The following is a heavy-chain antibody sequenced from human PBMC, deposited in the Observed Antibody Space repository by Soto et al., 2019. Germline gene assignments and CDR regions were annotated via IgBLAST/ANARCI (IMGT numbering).Heavy chain of an antibody. CDR2: INPSGGST. CDR3: ARGNGLYYDFWSGYFNWFDP. Sequence: GASVEVSCTASGYTLTSYYRQWVRQANRQGLEWMGIINPSGGSTSYAQRFQGRVTMTRDTSTSTVYMELSSLRSEDTAVYYCARGNGLYYDFWSGYFNWFDPWGQGTLVTVSS. D-gene: IGHD3-3*01. CDR1: GYTLTSYY. J-gene: IGHJ5*02. V-gene: IGHV1-46*01.